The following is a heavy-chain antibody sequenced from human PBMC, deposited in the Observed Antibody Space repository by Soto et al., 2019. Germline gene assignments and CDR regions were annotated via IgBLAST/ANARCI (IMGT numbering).Heavy chain of an antibody. D-gene: IGHD5-12*01. CDR2: IKSRPAGGTT. CDR3: VRDSPGYSRGADD. Sequence: EVQLVESGGGLVKPGGSLRLTCAASGFSFIDAWMNWVRQVPGKGLEWVGHIKSRPAGGTTVYAAPVQGRFSISRDDSRNTVDLQKNSLRTEDTALYYCVRDSPGYSRGADDWGQGTLVTVSS. CDR1: GFSFIDAW. J-gene: IGHJ4*02. V-gene: IGHV3-15*07.